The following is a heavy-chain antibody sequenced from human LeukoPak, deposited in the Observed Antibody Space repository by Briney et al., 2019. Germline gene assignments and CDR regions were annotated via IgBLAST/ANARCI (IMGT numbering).Heavy chain of an antibody. D-gene: IGHD3-10*02. CDR3: ATVFGKWSTGDYFDY. CDR1: GYTLTELS. CDR2: FHPEDGET. J-gene: IGHJ4*02. V-gene: IGHV1-24*01. Sequence: GASVKVSCKVSGYTLTELSMHWVRQAPGKGLEWMGGFHPEDGETIYAQKFQGRVTMTEDTSTDTAYMELSSLRSEDTAVYYCATVFGKWSTGDYFDYWGQGTLVTVSS.